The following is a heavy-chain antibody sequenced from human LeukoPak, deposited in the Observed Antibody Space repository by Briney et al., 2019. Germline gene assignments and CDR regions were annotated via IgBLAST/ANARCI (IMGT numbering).Heavy chain of an antibody. V-gene: IGHV4-30-2*01. J-gene: IGHJ3*02. D-gene: IGHD6-19*01. Sequence: SQTLSLTCTVSGGSISSGGYYWSWIRQPPGKGLEWIGEINHSGSTNYNPSLKSRVIISLDTSKNQFSLKLSSVTAADTAVYYCARDGVGLVGSGATDAFDIWGQGTMVTVSS. CDR1: GGSISSGGYY. CDR2: INHSGST. CDR3: ARDGVGLVGSGATDAFDI.